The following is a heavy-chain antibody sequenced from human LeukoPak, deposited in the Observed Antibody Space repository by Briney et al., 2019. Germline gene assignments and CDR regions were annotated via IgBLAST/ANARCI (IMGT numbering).Heavy chain of an antibody. J-gene: IGHJ4*02. CDR1: GFTFSSYA. CDR2: ISGTGNRK. CDR3: AKWGCSGGSCYPFDY. V-gene: IGHV3-23*01. Sequence: GGSLRLSCAASGFTFSSYAMGWVRQAPGKGLEWVSAISGTGNRKYYADSVKGRFTISRDNSKNTLYLQMNSLRAEDTAVYYCAKWGCSGGSCYPFDYWGQGTLVTVSS. D-gene: IGHD2-15*01.